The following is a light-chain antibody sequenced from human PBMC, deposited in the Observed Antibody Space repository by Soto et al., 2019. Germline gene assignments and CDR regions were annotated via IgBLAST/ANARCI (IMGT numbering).Light chain of an antibody. V-gene: IGLV1-47*01. CDR2: RNN. Sequence: QSVLTQPPSASGTPGQRVTISCSGSSSNIGSNFVYWYQQFPGTAPKLLIYRNNQRPSGVPDRFSGSKSGTSASLAISGLPSEDEADYYCAAWDDSLSGWVFGGGTMLTVL. CDR3: AAWDDSLSGWV. CDR1: SSNIGSNF. J-gene: IGLJ3*02.